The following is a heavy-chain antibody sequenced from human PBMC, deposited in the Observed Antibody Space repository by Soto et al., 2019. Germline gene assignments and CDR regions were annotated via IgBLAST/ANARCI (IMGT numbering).Heavy chain of an antibody. CDR1: GFTFSSYG. Sequence: QVQLVESGGGVVQPGRSLRLSCAASGFTFSSYGMHWVRQAPGKGLEWVAVIWYDGSNKYYADSVKGRFTISRDNSKNTLYLQMNSLRAEDTAVYYCVRERIVVVPAAENYYFDYSGQGTLVTVSS. V-gene: IGHV3-33*01. CDR3: VRERIVVVPAAENYYFDY. CDR2: IWYDGSNK. D-gene: IGHD2-2*01. J-gene: IGHJ4*02.